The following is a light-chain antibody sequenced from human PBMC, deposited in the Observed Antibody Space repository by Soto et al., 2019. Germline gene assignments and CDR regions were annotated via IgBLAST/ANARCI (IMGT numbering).Light chain of an antibody. CDR1: QSVSSNY. Sequence: EIVLTQSPGTLSLSPGESATLSCGASQSVSSNYLAWYQQKPGQTPRVLIYDASSRATGIPDRFSGSGSGTHFTLTINRLEPEDFVVYYCQQYGTPLYTFGQGTKVEIK. CDR2: DAS. J-gene: IGKJ2*01. CDR3: QQYGTPLYT. V-gene: IGKV3-20*01.